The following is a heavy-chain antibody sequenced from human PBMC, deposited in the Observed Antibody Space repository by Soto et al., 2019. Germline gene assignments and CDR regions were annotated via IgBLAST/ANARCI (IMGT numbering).Heavy chain of an antibody. D-gene: IGHD5-12*01. V-gene: IGHV3-15*01. J-gene: IGHJ4*02. CDR2: IRSKTDGGTT. Sequence: EGQLVESGGGLVKPGGSLRLSCAASGFTFNNAWMRWVRQAPGKGLEWVGRIRSKTDGGTTDYAAPVKARFTISRDDSKNTLFLQMNSLETEDTAVYYCATDNPWWLRNVRLIDYWGQGTLVTVSS. CDR1: GFTFNNAW. CDR3: ATDNPWWLRNVRLIDY.